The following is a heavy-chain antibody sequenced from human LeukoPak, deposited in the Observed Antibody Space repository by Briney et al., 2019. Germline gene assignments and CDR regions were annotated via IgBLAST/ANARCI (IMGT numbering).Heavy chain of an antibody. CDR1: GYSISSGFY. CDR2: IYHSGST. Sequence: PSETLSLTCTVSGYSISSGFYWGWIRQPPGKGLEWIGSIYHSGSTYYNPSLKSRVTISVDTSKNQFSLKLSSVTAADTAVYYCARSITGTSKVYYYYYMDVWGKGTTVTVSS. D-gene: IGHD1-7*01. J-gene: IGHJ6*03. CDR3: ARSITGTSKVYYYYYMDV. V-gene: IGHV4-38-2*02.